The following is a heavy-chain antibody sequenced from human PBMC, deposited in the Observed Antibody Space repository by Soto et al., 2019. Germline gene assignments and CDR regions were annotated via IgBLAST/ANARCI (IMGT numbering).Heavy chain of an antibody. Sequence: QVQLHESGPGLVKPSETLSLTCTVSGGSISNFYWSWIRQSPGRGLEWIGYGYMYYSGSTYFNPSLARRVTISVDTSKDQISLRLTSVTADDTALYYCARGSLSTETANALDVWGPGTMVTVSS. CDR2: MYYSGST. J-gene: IGHJ3*01. CDR3: ARGSLSTETANALDV. CDR1: GGSISNFY. V-gene: IGHV4-59*01. D-gene: IGHD2-21*02.